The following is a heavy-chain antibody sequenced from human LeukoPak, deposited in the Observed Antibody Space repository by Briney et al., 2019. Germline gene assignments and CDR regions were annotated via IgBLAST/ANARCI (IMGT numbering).Heavy chain of an antibody. Sequence: SGPTLVNPTQSLTLTCTFPGVSLSTSKMCVSWIRQPPGKALEWLARIDWDDDKYYSTSLKTRLTISRDTSKNQVVLTMTNMDPVDTATYYCARNILYSNSDNWFGPWGQGILVTVSS. J-gene: IGHJ5*02. CDR3: ARNILYSNSDNWFGP. V-gene: IGHV2-70*11. CDR1: GVSLSTSKMC. CDR2: IDWDDDK. D-gene: IGHD6-13*01.